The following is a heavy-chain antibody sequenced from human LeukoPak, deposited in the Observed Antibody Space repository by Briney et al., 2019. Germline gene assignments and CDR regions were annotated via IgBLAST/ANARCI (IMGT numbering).Heavy chain of an antibody. D-gene: IGHD5-12*01. V-gene: IGHV3-23*01. J-gene: IGHJ6*03. CDR1: GFTFSSYS. CDR2: ISGSGGST. CDR3: ARDGIVATIAYYYYYMDV. Sequence: GGSLRLSCAASGFTFSSYSMNWVRQAPGKGLEWVSAISGSGGSTYYADSVKGRFTISRDNSKNTLYLQMNSLRAEDTAVYYCARDGIVATIAYYYYYMDVWGKGTTVTVSS.